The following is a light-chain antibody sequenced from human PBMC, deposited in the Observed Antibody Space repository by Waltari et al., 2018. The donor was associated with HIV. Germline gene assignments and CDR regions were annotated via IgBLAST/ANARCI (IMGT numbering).Light chain of an antibody. V-gene: IGLV3-10*01. CDR1: ALPKKY. CDR3: YSTDSSCNHRV. J-gene: IGLJ2*01. Sequence: SYELTQPPSVSVSPGQTARITCSGDALPKKYAYWYQQKSGQAPVLVIYEDSKRPSGFPERFSGSSSGTMATLTISGAQVEDEADYYCYSTDSSCNHRVFGGGTKLTVL. CDR2: EDS.